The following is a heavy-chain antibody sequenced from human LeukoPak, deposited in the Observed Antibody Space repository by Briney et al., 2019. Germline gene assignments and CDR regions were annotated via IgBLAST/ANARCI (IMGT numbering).Heavy chain of an antibody. Sequence: PGGSLRLSCAASGFTFSSYTLNWVRQAPGKGLEWVSTIRSGAYTYYADSVKGRLSVSRDNSKNTLYLEMNSLRAEGAAVYYCARISVVSRSGPLDYWGQGTLVTVSS. CDR2: IRSGAYT. CDR3: ARISVVSRSGPLDY. CDR1: GFTFSSYT. V-gene: IGHV3-23*01. D-gene: IGHD3-10*01. J-gene: IGHJ4*02.